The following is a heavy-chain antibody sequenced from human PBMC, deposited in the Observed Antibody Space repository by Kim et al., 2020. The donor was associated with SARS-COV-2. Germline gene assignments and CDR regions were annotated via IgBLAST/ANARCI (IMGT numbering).Heavy chain of an antibody. CDR1: GFTFSSYG. CDR2: IWYDGSNK. Sequence: GGSLRLSCAASGFTFSSYGMHWVRQAPGKGLEWVAVIWYDGSNKYYADSVKGRFIIPRDNSKNTLYLQMNSLRAEDTAVYYCARCITPDLFYGMDVWGQG. CDR3: ARCITPDLFYGMDV. D-gene: IGHD3-10*01. V-gene: IGHV3-33*01. J-gene: IGHJ6*02.